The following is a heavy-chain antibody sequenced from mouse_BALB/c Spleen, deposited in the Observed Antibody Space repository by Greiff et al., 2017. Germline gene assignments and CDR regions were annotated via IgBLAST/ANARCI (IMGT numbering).Heavy chain of an antibody. D-gene: IGHD1-1*01. CDR3: ARGLNFYYGSSHHFDY. Sequence: VQLQQSGPGLVKPSQSLSLTCTVTGYSITSDYAWNWIRQFPGNKLEWMGYISYSGSTSYNPSLKSRISITRDTSKNQFFLQLNSVTTEDTATYYCARGLNFYYGSSHHFDYWGQGTTLTVSS. CDR1: GYSITSDYA. J-gene: IGHJ2*01. V-gene: IGHV3-2*02. CDR2: ISYSGST.